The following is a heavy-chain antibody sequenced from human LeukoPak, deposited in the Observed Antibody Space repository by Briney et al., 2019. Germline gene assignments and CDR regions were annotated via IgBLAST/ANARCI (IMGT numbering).Heavy chain of an antibody. D-gene: IGHD3-10*01. Sequence: GGSLRLSCAASGFTFSSYSMNWVRQAPGKGLEWVSYISSSGSTIYYADSVKGRFTISRDNAKNTLYLQMNSLRAEDTAVYYCAKDRMVRGVGYMDVWGKGTTVTVSS. CDR1: GFTFSSYS. CDR3: AKDRMVRGVGYMDV. CDR2: ISSSGSTI. V-gene: IGHV3-48*04. J-gene: IGHJ6*03.